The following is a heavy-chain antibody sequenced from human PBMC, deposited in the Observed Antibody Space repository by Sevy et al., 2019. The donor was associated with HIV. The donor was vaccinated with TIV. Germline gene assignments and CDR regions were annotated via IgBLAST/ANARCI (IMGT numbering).Heavy chain of an antibody. CDR2: IWYDGSNK. CDR3: AMDYYDSSSSSFFFDY. V-gene: IGHV3-33*01. CDR1: GFTFSSYG. D-gene: IGHD3-22*01. Sequence: YLRLSCAASGFTFSSYGMHWVRQAPGKGLEWVAVIWYDGSNKYYADSVKGRFTISRDNSKNTLYLQMNSLRAEDTTVYYCAMDYYDSSSSSFFFDYWGQGTLVYVSS. J-gene: IGHJ4*02.